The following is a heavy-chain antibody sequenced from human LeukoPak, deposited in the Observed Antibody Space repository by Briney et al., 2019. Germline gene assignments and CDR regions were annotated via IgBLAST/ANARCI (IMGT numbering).Heavy chain of an antibody. J-gene: IGHJ4*02. CDR3: AGPGSPRGDY. D-gene: IGHD3-10*01. CDR1: GFTFSSYS. Sequence: GGSLRLSCAASGFTFSSYSMNWVRQAPGKGLEWVSSISSSSSYIYYADSVKGRFTISRDDAKNSLYLQMNSLRAEDTAVYYCAGPGSPRGDYWGQGTLVTVPS. CDR2: ISSSSSYI. V-gene: IGHV3-21*01.